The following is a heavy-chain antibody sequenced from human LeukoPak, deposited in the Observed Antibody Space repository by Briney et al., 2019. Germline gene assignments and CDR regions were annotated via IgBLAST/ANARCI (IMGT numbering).Heavy chain of an antibody. Sequence: GESLKISCKGSGYMFIDYWIAWVRQMPGKGLEWMGIIYPGDSDTTYSPSFQGQVTISADKSINTAYLQWTSLKASDTAMYFCARQSSSWPYYFDYWGQGTLVTVSS. J-gene: IGHJ4*02. CDR1: GYMFIDYW. D-gene: IGHD6-13*01. V-gene: IGHV5-51*01. CDR2: IYPGDSDT. CDR3: ARQSSSWPYYFDY.